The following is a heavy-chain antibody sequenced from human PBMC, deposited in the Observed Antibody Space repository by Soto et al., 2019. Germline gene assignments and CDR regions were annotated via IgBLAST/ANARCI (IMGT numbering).Heavy chain of an antibody. CDR2: ISYDGSNK. Sequence: QVQLVESGGGVVQPGRSLRLSCAASGFTFSSYAMHWVRQAPGKGLEWVAVISYDGSNKYYADSVKGRFTISRDNSKNTLYLQMNSLRAEDTAVYYCARDLHYYYYGMDVWGQGTTVTVSS. CDR1: GFTFSSYA. J-gene: IGHJ6*02. CDR3: ARDLHYYYYGMDV. V-gene: IGHV3-30-3*01.